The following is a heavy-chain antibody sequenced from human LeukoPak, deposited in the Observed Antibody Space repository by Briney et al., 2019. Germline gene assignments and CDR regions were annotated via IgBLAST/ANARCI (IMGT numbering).Heavy chain of an antibody. J-gene: IGHJ4*02. V-gene: IGHV4-61*01. Sequence: PSETLSLTCTVSGGSVTSGSYYWSWIRQPPGKGLEWIGYIYYSGSTNYNPSLKSRVTIPVDTSKNQFSLKLSSVTAADTAVYYCARGGSRRSFDYWGQGTLVTVSS. CDR1: GGSVTSGSYY. D-gene: IGHD2-15*01. CDR3: ARGGSRRSFDY. CDR2: IYYSGST.